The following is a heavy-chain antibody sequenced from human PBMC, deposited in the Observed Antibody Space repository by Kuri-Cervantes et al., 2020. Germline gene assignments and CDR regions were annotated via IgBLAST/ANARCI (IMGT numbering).Heavy chain of an antibody. Sequence: GESLKISCAASGFTFSNYGMHWVRQAPGKGLEWVAVISYDGSNKYYADSVKGRFTISRDNSKNTLYLQMNSLRAEDTAVYYCARALYSYGPSGFDYWGQGTLVTVSS. D-gene: IGHD5-18*01. J-gene: IGHJ4*02. V-gene: IGHV3-30*03. CDR3: ARALYSYGPSGFDY. CDR2: ISYDGSNK. CDR1: GFTFSNYG.